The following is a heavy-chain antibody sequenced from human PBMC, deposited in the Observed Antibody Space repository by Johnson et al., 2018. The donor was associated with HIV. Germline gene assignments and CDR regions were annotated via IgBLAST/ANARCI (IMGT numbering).Heavy chain of an antibody. Sequence: VQLVESGGSVVRPGGSLRLSCAASGFNFDDYGMNWVRQAPGKGLEWVSGINWNGGRTGSADSVKGRFTISRDNAQNSLYLQMNSLRAEDTALDYWARRGLGYQNIHDALDIWGQGTMVTVFS. V-gene: IGHV3-20*04. CDR3: ARRGLGYQNIHDALDI. CDR2: INWNGGRT. D-gene: IGHD2-2*01. J-gene: IGHJ3*02. CDR1: GFNFDDYG.